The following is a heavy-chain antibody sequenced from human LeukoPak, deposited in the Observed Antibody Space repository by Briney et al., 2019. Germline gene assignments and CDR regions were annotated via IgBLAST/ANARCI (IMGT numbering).Heavy chain of an antibody. Sequence: AASVKVSCKASGGTFSSYAISWVRQAPGQGLEWMGGIIPIFGTANYAQKFQGRVTITADESTSTAYMELSSLRSEDTAVYYCARGEYQLPMYYYYGMDVWGKGTTVTVSS. J-gene: IGHJ6*04. CDR2: IIPIFGTA. CDR1: GGTFSSYA. D-gene: IGHD2-2*01. CDR3: ARGEYQLPMYYYYGMDV. V-gene: IGHV1-69*13.